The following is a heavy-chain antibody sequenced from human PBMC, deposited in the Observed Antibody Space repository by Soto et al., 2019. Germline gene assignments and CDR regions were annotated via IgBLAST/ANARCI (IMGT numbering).Heavy chain of an antibody. CDR3: ARGRSDAYFDY. CDR1: GFTFSGYY. J-gene: IGHJ4*02. CDR2: IKQDGSEK. D-gene: IGHD2-15*01. Sequence: GGSLRLSCAASGFTFSGYYMTWVRQSPGRGLEWVGNIKQDGSEKYYVDSLKGRFSISRDNAKKSLYLQMNSLRVEDTAVYYCARGRSDAYFDYWGQGTLVTVSS. V-gene: IGHV3-7*01.